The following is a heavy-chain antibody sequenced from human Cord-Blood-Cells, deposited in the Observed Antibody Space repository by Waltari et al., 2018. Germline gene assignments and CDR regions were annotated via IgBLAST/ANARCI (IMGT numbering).Heavy chain of an antibody. CDR3: ARDWGDSGYDENWFDP. CDR2: IIPIFGTA. J-gene: IGHJ5*02. V-gene: IGHV1-69*01. D-gene: IGHD5-12*01. CDR1: GGTFSSYA. Sequence: GGTFSSYAISWMRQAPGQGLEWMGGIIPIFGTANYAQKFQGRVTITADESTSTAYMELSSLRSEDTAVYYCARDWGDSGYDENWFDPWGQGTLVTVSS.